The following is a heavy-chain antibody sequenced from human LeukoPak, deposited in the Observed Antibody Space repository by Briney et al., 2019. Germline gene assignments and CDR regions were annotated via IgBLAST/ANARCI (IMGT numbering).Heavy chain of an antibody. D-gene: IGHD1-26*01. CDR3: ASSGSYRFDY. J-gene: IGHJ4*02. CDR1: GFTINNNY. Sequence: GGSLRLSCTASGFTINNNYMSWVRQAPGKGLEWVAIIYSDRSTYYPESVKGRFTISRDDSKNMLLLQMDSLRVEDTAVYYCASSGSYRFDYWGQGTLVTVSS. V-gene: IGHV3-66*01. CDR2: IYSDRST.